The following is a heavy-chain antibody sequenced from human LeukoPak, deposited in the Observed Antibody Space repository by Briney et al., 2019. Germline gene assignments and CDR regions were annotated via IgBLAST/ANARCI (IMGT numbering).Heavy chain of an antibody. CDR3: ARIVAARQGYFQH. CDR2: MNPNSGNT. J-gene: IGHJ1*01. CDR1: GGTFSSYD. D-gene: IGHD6-25*01. V-gene: IGHV1-8*02. Sequence: ASVKVSCRASGGTFSSYDINWVRQATGQGLEWMGWMNPNSGNTGYAQKFQGRVTMTRNTSISTAYMELSSLRSEDTAVYYCARIVAARQGYFQHWGQGTLVTVSS.